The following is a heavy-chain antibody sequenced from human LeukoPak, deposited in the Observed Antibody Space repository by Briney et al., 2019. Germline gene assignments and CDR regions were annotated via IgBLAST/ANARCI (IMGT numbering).Heavy chain of an antibody. Sequence: SETLSLTCTVSGGSISSSSYYWGWIRQPPGKGLEWIGSIYYSGSTYYNPSLKSRVTISVDTSKNQFSLKLSSVTAADTAVYYCARDRHIVVVTAIDYRGQGTLVTVSS. V-gene: IGHV4-39*07. J-gene: IGHJ4*02. CDR3: ARDRHIVVVTAIDY. CDR2: IYYSGST. D-gene: IGHD2-21*02. CDR1: GGSISSSSYY.